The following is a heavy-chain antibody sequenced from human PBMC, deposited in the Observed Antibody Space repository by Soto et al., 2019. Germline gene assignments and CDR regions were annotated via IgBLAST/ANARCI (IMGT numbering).Heavy chain of an antibody. J-gene: IGHJ6*02. CDR2: VSYLGDRE. CDR3: AKPPPDCVGDCYWDV. Sequence: GGSLRLSCAASGFTFSSYGMHWVRQAPGKGLEWVAVVSYLGDREFYADSVKGRFTISRDNSKNTLYLQMNSLRAEDTAVYYCAKPPPDCVGDCYWDVWGQGTTVTVSS. V-gene: IGHV3-30*18. CDR1: GFTFSSYG. D-gene: IGHD2-21*02.